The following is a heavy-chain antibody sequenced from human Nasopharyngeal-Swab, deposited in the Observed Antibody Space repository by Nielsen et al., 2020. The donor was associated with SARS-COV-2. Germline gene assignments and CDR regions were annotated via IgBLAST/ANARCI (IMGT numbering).Heavy chain of an antibody. V-gene: IGHV4-59*08. J-gene: IGHJ4*02. CDR2: IYYTGST. D-gene: IGHD3-22*01. CDR1: GDSISRYY. CDR3: ANYYDSSGYFVY. Sequence: SETLSLTCTVSGDSISRYYWSWFRQPPGKGLEWIGYIYYTGSTYYNPSLKSRVTISVDTSKNQFSLKLSSVTAADTAVYYCANYYDSSGYFVYWGQGTLVTVSS.